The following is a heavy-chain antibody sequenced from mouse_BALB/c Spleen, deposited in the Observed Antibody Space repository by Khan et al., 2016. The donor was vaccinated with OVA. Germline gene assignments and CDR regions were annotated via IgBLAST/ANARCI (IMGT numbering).Heavy chain of an antibody. CDR2: ISYSGST. J-gene: IGHJ2*01. CDR1: GYSITSDYA. D-gene: IGHD2-10*01. Sequence: EVQLQESGPGLVKPSQSLSLTCTVTGYSITSDYAWNWIRPFPGNKLEWMGYISYSGSTSYNPSLKSRISITRDTSKNQFFLQLNSVTTEDTATYYCARAYDGNYFDYWGQGTTLTVSS. V-gene: IGHV3-2*02. CDR3: ARAYDGNYFDY.